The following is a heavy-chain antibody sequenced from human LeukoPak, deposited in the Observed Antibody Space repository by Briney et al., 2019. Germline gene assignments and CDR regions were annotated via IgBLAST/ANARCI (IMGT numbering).Heavy chain of an antibody. V-gene: IGHV3-23*01. Sequence: PGGSLRLSCAATGFIFSSYGMSWVRQAPGKGLEWVSGISGSGGSTYYADSVKGRFTISRDNSKNTLYLQMNSLRAEDTAAYYCATVSYDSSGYYLYYFDYWGQGTLVTVSS. J-gene: IGHJ4*02. CDR1: GFIFSSYG. D-gene: IGHD3-22*01. CDR3: ATVSYDSSGYYLYYFDY. CDR2: ISGSGGST.